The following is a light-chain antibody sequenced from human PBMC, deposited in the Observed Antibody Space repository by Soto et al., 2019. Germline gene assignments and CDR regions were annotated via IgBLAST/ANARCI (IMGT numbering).Light chain of an antibody. CDR3: QQYGSSPMFT. Sequence: EIVLTQSPGTLSLSPGERATLSCRASQSVSSSYLAWYQQKPGQAPRLLIFGASSRATGVPGRFSGSGSGTDFTLTISRLEPEDFAVYYCQQYGSSPMFTFGQGTKLEI. V-gene: IGKV3-20*01. J-gene: IGKJ2*01. CDR1: QSVSSSY. CDR2: GAS.